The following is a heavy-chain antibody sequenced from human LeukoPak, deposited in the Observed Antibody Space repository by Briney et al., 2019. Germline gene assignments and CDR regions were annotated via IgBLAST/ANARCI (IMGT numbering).Heavy chain of an antibody. CDR3: VKNDGWFHLAQ. CDR2: IKTDGSET. D-gene: IGHD6-19*01. V-gene: IGHV3-7*03. CDR1: GFYFRDHW. J-gene: IGHJ4*02. Sequence: GGSLRLSCAASGFYFRDHWMDWVRQAPGKGLEWVGHIKTDGSETYYLDSLKGRISISRDNTDNALYLQMNSLRVEDTAVYYCVKNDGWFHLAQWGQGTLVTVSS.